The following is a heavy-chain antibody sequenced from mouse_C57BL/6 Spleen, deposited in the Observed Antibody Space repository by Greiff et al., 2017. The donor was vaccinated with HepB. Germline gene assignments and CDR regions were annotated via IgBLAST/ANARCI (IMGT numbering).Heavy chain of an antibody. CDR3: APNFYAMDY. Sequence: EVMLVESGGGLVKPGGSLKLSCAASGFTFSDYGMHWVRQAPEKGLEWVAYISSGSSTIYYADTVKGRFTISRDNAKTTLFLQMTSLRSEDTAMYYCAPNFYAMDYWGQGTSVTVSS. V-gene: IGHV5-17*01. J-gene: IGHJ4*01. D-gene: IGHD4-1*01. CDR2: ISSGSSTI. CDR1: GFTFSDYG.